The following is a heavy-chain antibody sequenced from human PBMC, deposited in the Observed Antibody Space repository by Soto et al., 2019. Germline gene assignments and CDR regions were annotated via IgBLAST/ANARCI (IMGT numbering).Heavy chain of an antibody. D-gene: IGHD1-26*01. Sequence: GESLKISCKGSGYSFTRYWIGWVRQMPGKGLEWMGIIYPGDSDTRYSPSFQGQVTISADKSISTAYLQWSSLKASDTAMYYCARLSSGSRNGDYYYYGMDVWGQGTTVTVSS. CDR1: GYSFTRYW. CDR3: ARLSSGSRNGDYYYYGMDV. V-gene: IGHV5-51*01. CDR2: IYPGDSDT. J-gene: IGHJ6*02.